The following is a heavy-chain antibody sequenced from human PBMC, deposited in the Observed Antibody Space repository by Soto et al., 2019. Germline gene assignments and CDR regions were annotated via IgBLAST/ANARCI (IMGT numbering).Heavy chain of an antibody. V-gene: IGHV1-69*02. D-gene: IGHD3-10*01. CDR3: ASSYGSGYRAFDY. J-gene: IGHJ4*02. Sequence: QVQLVQSGAEVKRPGSPVKVACKASGDTFTFYSINWVRQAPGVGLEWMGRINPILSMSNYAQRFQGRVMMTADKSTSTAYMELSSLRSEDTAIYYCASSYGSGYRAFDYWGQGALVTVSS. CDR1: GDTFTFYS. CDR2: INPILSMS.